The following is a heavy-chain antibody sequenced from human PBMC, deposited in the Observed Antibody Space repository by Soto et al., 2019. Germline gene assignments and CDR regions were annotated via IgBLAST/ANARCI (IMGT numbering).Heavy chain of an antibody. CDR1: GGSISGSSYY. CDR2: IYYSGST. D-gene: IGHD3-22*01. CDR3: EMKYYYDSSGYYQIDY. J-gene: IGHJ4*02. Sequence: PSETLSLSFTVSGGSISGSSYYWGCIRQPPWKGLEWIWSIYYSGSTYYNPSLKIRVTISVDTSKNQFSLKMSSVTAADTDVYYCEMKYYYDSSGYYQIDYWGQGTLVTVYS. V-gene: IGHV4-39*01.